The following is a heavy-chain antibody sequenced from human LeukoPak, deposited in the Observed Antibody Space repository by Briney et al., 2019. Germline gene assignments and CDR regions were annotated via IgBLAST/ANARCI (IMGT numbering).Heavy chain of an antibody. CDR1: GGSFSGYY. CDR3: ARDNFGFDY. Sequence: SETLSLTCAVYGGSFSGYYWSWIRQPPGKGLEWIGEINHSGSTNYNPSLKSRVTISVDTSKNQFSLKLSSVAAADTAVYYCARDNFGFDYWGQGTLVTVSS. V-gene: IGHV4-34*01. CDR2: INHSGST. J-gene: IGHJ4*02. D-gene: IGHD1-20*01.